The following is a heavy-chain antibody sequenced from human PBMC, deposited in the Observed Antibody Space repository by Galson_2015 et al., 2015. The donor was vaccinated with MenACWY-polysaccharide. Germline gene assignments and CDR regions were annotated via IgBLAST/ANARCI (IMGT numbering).Heavy chain of an antibody. CDR1: GFSLRTSDVG. CDR3: AHIMITFGGVANLDAFDV. D-gene: IGHD3-16*01. Sequence: PALEKPTQPLALPCTFSGFSLRTSDVGVAWVRQPPGKALEWLAIIYWDNAKRYSPSLRSRITITKDTSKDQVVLIMSNMDPVDTATYFCAHIMITFGGVANLDAFDVWGQGTMVTVSS. CDR2: IYWDNAK. V-gene: IGHV2-5*02. J-gene: IGHJ3*01.